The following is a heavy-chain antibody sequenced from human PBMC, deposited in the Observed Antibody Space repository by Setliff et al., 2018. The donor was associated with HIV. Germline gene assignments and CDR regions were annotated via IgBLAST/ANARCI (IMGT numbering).Heavy chain of an antibody. V-gene: IGHV4-31*03. CDR1: GGSISSGGYH. J-gene: IGHJ5*02. CDR3: ARPHSGRGGGAWFDP. Sequence: SETLSLTCTVSGGSISSGGYHWSWNRQHPGKGLEWIGYIFYSGSTSYNPSLKSRVAISVDTSKNQFSLNLRSVTAADSAVYHCARPHSGRGGGAWFDPWGQGIQVTVSS. CDR2: IFYSGST. D-gene: IGHD6-19*01.